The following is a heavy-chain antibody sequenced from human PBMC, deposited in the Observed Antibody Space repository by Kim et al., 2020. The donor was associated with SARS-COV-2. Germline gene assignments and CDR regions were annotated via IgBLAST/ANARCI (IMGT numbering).Heavy chain of an antibody. V-gene: IGHV3-33*05. CDR1: GFTFNSYG. CDR3: ARERLLGYSRGWLYYYYGFDV. D-gene: IGHD6-19*01. CDR2: ISYDGSNK. J-gene: IGHJ6*02. Sequence: GGSLRLSCAASGFTFNSYGMHWVRQAPGKGLEWVAVISYDGSNKNYADSVKGRFTISRDNSKNTLYLQMNSLRAEDTAVYYCARERLLGYSRGWLYYYYGFDVWGPGTTDTVFS.